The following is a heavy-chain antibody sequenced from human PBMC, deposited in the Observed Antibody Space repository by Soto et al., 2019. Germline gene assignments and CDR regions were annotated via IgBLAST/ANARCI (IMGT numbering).Heavy chain of an antibody. D-gene: IGHD1-20*01. CDR2: ISGSGGST. Sequence: GGSLRLSFAASGFTFSSYAMSWVRQAPGKGLEWVSAISGSGGSTYYADSVKGRFTISRDNSKNTLYLQMNSLRAEDTAVYYCANDPFVTGTNWFDPWGQGTLVTVSS. V-gene: IGHV3-23*01. CDR3: ANDPFVTGTNWFDP. J-gene: IGHJ5*02. CDR1: GFTFSSYA.